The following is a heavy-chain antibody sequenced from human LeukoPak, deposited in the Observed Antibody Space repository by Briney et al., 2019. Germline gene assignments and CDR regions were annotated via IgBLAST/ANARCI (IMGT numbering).Heavy chain of an antibody. CDR3: ARLEGSKDDYDRYYYYMGV. Sequence: GGALRLSCAASGFTFSSYSLNWLRQAPGKGLEWVSSISSSSSYIYYADSVKGRFTICRDNAKNTLYLQMNSLIAEDTAVYNCARLEGSKDDYDRYYYYMGVWGKGTMVTVSS. D-gene: IGHD3-22*01. J-gene: IGHJ6*03. CDR2: ISSSSSYI. CDR1: GFTFSSYS. V-gene: IGHV3-21*01.